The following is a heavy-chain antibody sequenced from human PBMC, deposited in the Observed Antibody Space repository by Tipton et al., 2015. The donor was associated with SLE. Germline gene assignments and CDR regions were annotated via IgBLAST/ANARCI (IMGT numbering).Heavy chain of an antibody. CDR3: ARRRSNYYDSSGYLTGIFDF. D-gene: IGHD3-22*01. CDR1: GASFSGHY. CDR2: ISHAGGT. J-gene: IGHJ4*02. Sequence: TLSLTCAVYGASFSGHYWSWIRQPPGKGLEWIGEISHAGGTYYNPSLNSRVTISADTSKNQFSLKVSSVTAADTAVYYCARRRSNYYDSSGYLTGIFDFWGQGTLDTVSS. V-gene: IGHV4-34*01.